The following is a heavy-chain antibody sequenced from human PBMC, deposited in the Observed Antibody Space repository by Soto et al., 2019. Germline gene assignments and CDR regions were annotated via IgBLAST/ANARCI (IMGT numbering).Heavy chain of an antibody. CDR2: ISYDGSNK. J-gene: IGHJ4*02. CDR1: GFTFSSYA. Sequence: QVQLVESGGGVVQPGRSLRLSCAASGFTFSSYAMHWVRQAPGKGLAWVAVISYDGSNKYYADSVKGRFTISRDNSMNALYLQMNSLRPEDTAVYYCAVQWGYWGQGTLVTVSS. D-gene: IGHD2-8*01. CDR3: AVQWGY. V-gene: IGHV3-30-3*01.